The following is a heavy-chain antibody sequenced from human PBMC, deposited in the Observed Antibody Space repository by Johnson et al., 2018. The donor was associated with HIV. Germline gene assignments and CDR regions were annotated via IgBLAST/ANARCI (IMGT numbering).Heavy chain of an antibody. V-gene: IGHV3-66*04. Sequence: VQLVESGGGLVQPGGSLRLSCAASGFTVSSNYMSWVRQAPGKGLEWVSVIYSGGSTYYVDSVTGRFTISRDNAKNSLYLQMNSLRAEDTAVYYCARRLWFGELSPPDAFDIWGQGTMVTVSS. J-gene: IGHJ3*02. CDR2: IYSGGST. CDR1: GFTVSSNY. D-gene: IGHD3-10*01. CDR3: ARRLWFGELSPPDAFDI.